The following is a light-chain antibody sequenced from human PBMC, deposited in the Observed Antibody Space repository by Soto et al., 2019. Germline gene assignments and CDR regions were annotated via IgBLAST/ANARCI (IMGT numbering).Light chain of an antibody. V-gene: IGKV1-39*01. Sequence: DIQITQSPSSLSESVGDRVTITCRASESIRNNLNWYQQKPGKAPKLMIYAASTLQSGVPSRFSGGGSGTEFTLTFVSLHTEDFTTYFCPQTYSTPRGAFGQAIKVEF. CDR1: ESIRNN. CDR2: AAS. J-gene: IGKJ1*01. CDR3: PQTYSTPRGA.